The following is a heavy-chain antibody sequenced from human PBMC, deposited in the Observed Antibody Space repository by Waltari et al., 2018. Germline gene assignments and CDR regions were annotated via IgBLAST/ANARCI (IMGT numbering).Heavy chain of an antibody. CDR2: ISPILGTA. CDR3: STSIAAVYY. D-gene: IGHD6-13*01. J-gene: IGHJ4*02. Sequence: QVQLVQSGAEVKKPGSSVKVSCKASGGTFSSYAISWGRQAPGQGLEWMGRISPILGTANSSRKFLGRVTITADNSTSTAYMALSSRRSEDTAVYYCSTSIAAVYYWGQGTLVTVSS. CDR1: GGTFSSYA. V-gene: IGHV1-69*08.